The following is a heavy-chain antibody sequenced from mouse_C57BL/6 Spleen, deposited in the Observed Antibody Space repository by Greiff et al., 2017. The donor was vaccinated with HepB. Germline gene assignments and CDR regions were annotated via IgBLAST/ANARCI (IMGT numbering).Heavy chain of an antibody. CDR2: INPNNGGT. CDR3: ARLGNYSFYAMDY. Sequence: EVQLQQSGPELVKPGASVKMSCKASGYTFTDYNMHWVKQSHGKSLEWIGYINPNNGGTSYNQKFKGKATLTVNKSSSTAYMELRSLTSEDSAVYYCARLGNYSFYAMDYWGQGTSVTVSS. J-gene: IGHJ4*01. V-gene: IGHV1-22*01. D-gene: IGHD1-1*02. CDR1: GYTFTDYN.